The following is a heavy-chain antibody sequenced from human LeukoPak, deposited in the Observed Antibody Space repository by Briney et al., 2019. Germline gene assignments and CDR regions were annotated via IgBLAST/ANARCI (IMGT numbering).Heavy chain of an antibody. V-gene: IGHV3-48*01. J-gene: IGHJ4*02. D-gene: IGHD6-13*01. CDR3: AREVSSWNFDY. Sequence: GGSLRLSCAASEFTFSKYGMHWVRQAPGKGLEWVSYISSSSSTIYYADSVKGRFTISRDNAKNSLYLQMNSLRAEDTAVYYCAREVSSWNFDYWGQGTLVTVSS. CDR1: EFTFSKYG. CDR2: ISSSSSTI.